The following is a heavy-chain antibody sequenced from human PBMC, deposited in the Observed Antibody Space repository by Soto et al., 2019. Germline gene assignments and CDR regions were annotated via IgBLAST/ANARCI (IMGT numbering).Heavy chain of an antibody. CDR2: IYYSGST. V-gene: IGHV4-59*01. Sequence: SETLSLTCAVSGGSISSYYWSWIRQPPGKGLEWIGYIYYSGSTNYNPSLKSRVTISVDTSKNQFSLKLSSVTAADKAVYYCARDASHLDYWGQGTLVTVSS. J-gene: IGHJ4*02. CDR1: GGSISSYY. CDR3: ARDASHLDY.